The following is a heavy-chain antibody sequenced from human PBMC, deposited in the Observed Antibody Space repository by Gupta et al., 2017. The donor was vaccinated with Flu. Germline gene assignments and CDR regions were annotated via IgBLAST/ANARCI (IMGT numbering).Heavy chain of an antibody. Sequence: QVQLVESGGGVVQPGRSLRLSCAASGFTFSSYGMHWVRQAPGKGLEWVAVISYDGSNKYYADSVKGRFTISRDNSKNTLYLQMNSLRAEDTAVYYCAKEGKXGATAMGFXKQIGDYYYGMDVWGQGTTVTVSS. CDR2: ISYDGSNK. V-gene: IGHV3-30*18. CDR3: AKEGKXGATAMGFXKQIGDYYYGMDV. D-gene: IGHD5-18*01. CDR1: GFTFSSYG. J-gene: IGHJ6*02.